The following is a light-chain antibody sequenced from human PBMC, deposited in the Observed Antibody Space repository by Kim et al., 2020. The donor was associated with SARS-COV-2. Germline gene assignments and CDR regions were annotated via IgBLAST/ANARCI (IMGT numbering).Light chain of an antibody. J-gene: IGKJ1*01. Sequence: SLSPGERATLSCRASQSISIYLAWYQQKPGQAPRVIIYDASNRAAGIPTRFSGSGSGTDFTLTISSLEPEDFAVYYCQQRNSWPTFGQGTKVDIK. CDR2: DAS. CDR3: QQRNSWPT. CDR1: QSISIY. V-gene: IGKV3-11*01.